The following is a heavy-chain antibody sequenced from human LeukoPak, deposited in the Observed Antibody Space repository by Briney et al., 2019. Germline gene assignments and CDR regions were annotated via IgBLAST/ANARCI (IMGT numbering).Heavy chain of an antibody. CDR2: IYYSGTT. CDR1: GGSISSSSYY. Sequence: SQTLSLTCTVSGGSISSSSYYWGWIRQPPGKGLEWIGSIYYSGTTYYNPSLKSRVTISVDTSKNQFSLKLSSVTAADTAVYYCARYANGWAIDYWGQGTLVTVSS. J-gene: IGHJ4*02. CDR3: ARYANGWAIDY. V-gene: IGHV4-39*07. D-gene: IGHD6-19*01.